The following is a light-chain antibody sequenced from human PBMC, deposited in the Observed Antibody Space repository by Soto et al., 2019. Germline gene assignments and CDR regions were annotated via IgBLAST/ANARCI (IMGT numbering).Light chain of an antibody. V-gene: IGKV3-20*01. CDR3: HQYGSSPTT. CDR2: GAS. J-gene: IGKJ1*01. Sequence: EVVLTQSPGTLSLSPGEGATLSCRASQSVSSSYIALYQQRPGQTPSLLIYGASTRATGIPDRFSGSGSGTDFSLTISRLEPEDFAVYYCHQYGSSPTTLGQGTKV. CDR1: QSVSSSY.